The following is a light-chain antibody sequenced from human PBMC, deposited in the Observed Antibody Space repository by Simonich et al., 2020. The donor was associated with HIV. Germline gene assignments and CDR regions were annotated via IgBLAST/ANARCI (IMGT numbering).Light chain of an antibody. V-gene: IGLV9-49*01. CDR2: VGTGGIVG. J-gene: IGLJ3*02. CDR3: GADHGSGNNFVWV. CDR1: SGYSNYK. Sequence: QPVLTQPPSASASLGASVPLTCTLNSGYSNYKGDWFQQRPGKGPRFVMRVGTGGIVGSKGDGIPDRFSVLGSGLNRYLTIKNIQEEDESDYHCGADHGSGNNFVWVFGGGTKLTVL.